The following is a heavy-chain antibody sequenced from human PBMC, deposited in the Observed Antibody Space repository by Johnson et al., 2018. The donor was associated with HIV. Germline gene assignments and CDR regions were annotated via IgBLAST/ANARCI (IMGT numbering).Heavy chain of an antibody. J-gene: IGHJ3*02. CDR2: ISSNGGST. CDR3: ARGIAVSNWVDI. D-gene: IGHD6-19*01. V-gene: IGHV3-64*01. Sequence: VQLVESGGGVVQPGRSLRLSCAASGFSFSSYGVHWVRQAPGKGLEYVSSISSNGGSTYYANSVKGRFTISRDNSKNTLYLQMGSLRAEDMAVYYCARGIAVSNWVDIWGQGTMVTVSS. CDR1: GFSFSSYG.